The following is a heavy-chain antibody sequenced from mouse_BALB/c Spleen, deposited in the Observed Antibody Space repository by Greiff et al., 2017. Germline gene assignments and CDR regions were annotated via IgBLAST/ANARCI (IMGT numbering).Heavy chain of an antibody. V-gene: IGHV5-6*01. J-gene: IGHJ3*01. CDR2: ISSGGSYT. D-gene: IGHD2-4*01. CDR3: ARPDDYDGPWFAY. Sequence: EVMLVESGGDLVKPGGSLKLSCAASGFTFSSYGMSWVRQTPDKRLEWVATISSGGSYTYYPDSVKGRFTISRDNDKNTLYLQMSSLKSEDTAMYYCARPDDYDGPWFAYWGQGTLVTVSA. CDR1: GFTFSSYG.